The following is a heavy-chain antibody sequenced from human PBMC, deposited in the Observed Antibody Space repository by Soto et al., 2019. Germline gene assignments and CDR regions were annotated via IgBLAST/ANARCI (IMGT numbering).Heavy chain of an antibody. CDR1: GGSISSYY. J-gene: IGHJ3*02. CDR2: IYYSGST. D-gene: IGHD4-17*01. CDR3: ARDLTVTGAFDI. Sequence: SETLSLTCTVSGGSISSYYWSWIRQPPGKGLEWIGYIYYSGSTNYNPSLKSRVTISVDTSKNQFSLKLSSVTAADTAVYYCARDLTVTGAFDIWGQGTMVTVSS. V-gene: IGHV4-59*01.